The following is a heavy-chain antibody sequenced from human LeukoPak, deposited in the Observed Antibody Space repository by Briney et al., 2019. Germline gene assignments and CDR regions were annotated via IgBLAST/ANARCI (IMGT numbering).Heavy chain of an antibody. J-gene: IGHJ4*02. Sequence: ASVKVSCKASGYTFNKYGISWVRQAPGQGLEWMGWISCYNGDTRYAQKFQGRVTMTKDTSTSTVHMELRSLRSDDIAVYYCARDPSNTSGYYVYHDYWGQGTLVTVSS. CDR2: ISCYNGDT. CDR3: ARDPSNTSGYYVYHDY. D-gene: IGHD6-19*01. CDR1: GYTFNKYG. V-gene: IGHV1-18*03.